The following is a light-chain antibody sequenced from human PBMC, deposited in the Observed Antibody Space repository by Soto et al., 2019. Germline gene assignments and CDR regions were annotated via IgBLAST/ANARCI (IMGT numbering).Light chain of an antibody. J-gene: IGLJ1*01. CDR1: NTDIGGYNY. CDR3: SSYTNINTRACV. V-gene: IGLV2-8*01. Sequence: QSALTQPPSASGSPGQSVTISCTGSNTDIGGYNYVSWYQQHPGKAPKVIIYEVTKRPSGVPARFSGSRSGNTASLTVSGLQAEDEAEYYCSSYTNINTRACVFGTGTKLTVL. CDR2: EVT.